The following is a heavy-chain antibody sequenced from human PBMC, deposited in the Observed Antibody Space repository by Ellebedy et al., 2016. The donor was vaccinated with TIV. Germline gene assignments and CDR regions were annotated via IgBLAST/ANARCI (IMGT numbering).Heavy chain of an antibody. J-gene: IGHJ4*02. CDR1: GFTIDTFV. V-gene: IGHV3-23*01. Sequence: GESLKISCGASGFTIDTFVMSWVRQAPGRGLEWVSNSGGGGVGTDYANSVNGRFIISRDNSKNTLYLQMNSLRVEDTAVYYGAKARYCSGGSCYWLDYWGQGTLVTVSS. CDR3: AKARYCSGGSCYWLDY. CDR2: SGGGGVGT. D-gene: IGHD2-15*01.